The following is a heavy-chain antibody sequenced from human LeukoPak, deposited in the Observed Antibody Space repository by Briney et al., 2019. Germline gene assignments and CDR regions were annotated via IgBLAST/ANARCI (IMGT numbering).Heavy chain of an antibody. CDR3: ARDYKLYSSSWFYYYGMDV. Sequence: GGSLRLSCAASGFTVSSNYMSWVRQAPGKGLEWVSVIYSGGSTYYADSVKGRFTISRDNSKNTLYLQMNSLRAEDTAVYYCARDYKLYSSSWFYYYGMDVWGQGTTVTVSS. CDR1: GFTVSSNY. J-gene: IGHJ6*02. CDR2: IYSGGST. V-gene: IGHV3-53*01. D-gene: IGHD6-13*01.